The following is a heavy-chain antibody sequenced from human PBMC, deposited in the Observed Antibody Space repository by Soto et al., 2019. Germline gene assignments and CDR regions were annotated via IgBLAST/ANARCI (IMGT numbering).Heavy chain of an antibody. Sequence: QVQLQESGPGLMKPSETLSLTCTVSGWSISSYYWSWIRQPPGKGLEWIGYIYYRANPNYNPSLKSRVTISQDTSKNQFSLKLSSVTAADTAVYYCARHYGDGYDYLDYWGQGTLVTVSS. V-gene: IGHV4-59*08. CDR2: IYYRANP. CDR3: ARHYGDGYDYLDY. CDR1: GWSISSYY. D-gene: IGHD5-12*01. J-gene: IGHJ4*02.